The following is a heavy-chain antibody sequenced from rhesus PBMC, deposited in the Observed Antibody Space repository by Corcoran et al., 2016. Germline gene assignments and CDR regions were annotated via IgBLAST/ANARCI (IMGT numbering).Heavy chain of an antibody. CDR2: ISGSSAST. J-gene: IGHJ5-2*02. V-gene: IGHV4S19*01. CDR1: GGSISSSNW. CDR3: ARDWNSSGLNV. Sequence: QVQLQESGPGLVKPSETLSLTCAVSGGSISSSNWWSWIRQPPGKGLEWIGYISGSSASTYYNPSLKSRVTISKDTSKNQFSLKLSSVTAADTAVYYCARDWNSSGLNVWGRGVLVTVSS. D-gene: IGHD6-31*01.